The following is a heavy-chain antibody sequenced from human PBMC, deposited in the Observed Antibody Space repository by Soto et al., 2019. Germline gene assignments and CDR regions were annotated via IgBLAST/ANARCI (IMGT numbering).Heavy chain of an antibody. V-gene: IGHV1-69*01. CDR3: ARGDSGYVWFNEI. CDR1: GGLFSTYA. D-gene: IGHD3-22*01. CDR2: IIPVFATT. Sequence: QEQLVQSGAEVKKSGSSVKVSCKASGGLFSTYAISWVRQAPGQGLEWMGGIIPVFATTYYAEKFEGRVTITADESTNTAYIELSSLRSEDTAMYYGARGDSGYVWFNEIWGQGTLVSVST. J-gene: IGHJ4*02.